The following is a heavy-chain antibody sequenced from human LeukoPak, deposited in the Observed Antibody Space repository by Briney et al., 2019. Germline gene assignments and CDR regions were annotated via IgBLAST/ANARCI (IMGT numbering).Heavy chain of an antibody. CDR1: GYTFTGYY. V-gene: IGHV1-2*06. J-gene: IGHJ4*02. D-gene: IGHD3-22*01. CDR3: ASLPTYYYDSSGYPTSH. CDR2: INPNSGGT. Sequence: ASVKVSCKASGYTFTGYYMHWVRQAPGQGLEWMGRINPNSGGTNYAQKFQGRVTMTRDTSISTAYMELSRLRSDDTAVYYCASLPTYYYDSSGYPTSHWGQGTLVTVSS.